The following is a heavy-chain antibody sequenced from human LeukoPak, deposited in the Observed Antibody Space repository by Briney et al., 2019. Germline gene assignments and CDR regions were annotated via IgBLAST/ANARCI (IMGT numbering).Heavy chain of an antibody. CDR2: ISYDGSNK. V-gene: IGHV3-30-3*01. J-gene: IGHJ4*02. D-gene: IGHD3-22*01. Sequence: GGSLRLSCAASGFTFSSYAMHWVRQAPGKGLEWVAVISYDGSNKYYADSVKGRFTISRDNSKNTLYLQMNSLRAEDTAVYYCARSLTRYDSSGAPLDYWGQGTLVTVSS. CDR3: ARSLTRYDSSGAPLDY. CDR1: GFTFSSYA.